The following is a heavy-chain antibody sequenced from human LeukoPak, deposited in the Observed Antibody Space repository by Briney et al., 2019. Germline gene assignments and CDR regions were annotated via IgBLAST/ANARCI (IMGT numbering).Heavy chain of an antibody. J-gene: IGHJ4*02. D-gene: IGHD2-15*01. V-gene: IGHV1-18*04. CDR2: ISAYNGNT. Sequence: ASVKVSCKASGYTFTSYGISWVRQAPGQGLEWMGWISAYNGNTNYAQKLQGRVTMTTDTSTSTAYMELRSLRSDDTAVYYWARDYALLGAAYYFDYWGQGTLVTVSS. CDR1: GYTFTSYG. CDR3: ARDYALLGAAYYFDY.